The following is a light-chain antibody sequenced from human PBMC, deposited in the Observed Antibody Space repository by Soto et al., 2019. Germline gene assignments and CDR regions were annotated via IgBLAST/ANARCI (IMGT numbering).Light chain of an antibody. V-gene: IGKV3-20*01. J-gene: IGKJ2*01. CDR3: QQYSTSSPRYT. CDR2: NAS. CDR1: QSVSSNF. Sequence: EIVLTQSPGTLSLSPGERATLFCRASQSVSSNFLAWYQQKPGQAPRLLIYNASRRAAGIPDRFSGTGSGTGFTLTISRLEPEDFAVYYCQQYSTSSPRYTFGQGTKLEIK.